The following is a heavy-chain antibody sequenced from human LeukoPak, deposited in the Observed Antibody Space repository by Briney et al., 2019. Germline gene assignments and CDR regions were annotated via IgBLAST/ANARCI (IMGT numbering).Heavy chain of an antibody. J-gene: IGHJ4*02. D-gene: IGHD6-19*01. V-gene: IGHV1-69*13. CDR1: GGTFSSYA. Sequence: ASVKVSCKASGGTFSSYAISWVRQAPGQGLEWMGGIIPIFGTANYAQKFQGRVTITADESTSTAYMELSSLRSEDTAVYYCAREGIAVAVPYFDYWGQGTLVTVSS. CDR2: IIPIFGTA. CDR3: AREGIAVAVPYFDY.